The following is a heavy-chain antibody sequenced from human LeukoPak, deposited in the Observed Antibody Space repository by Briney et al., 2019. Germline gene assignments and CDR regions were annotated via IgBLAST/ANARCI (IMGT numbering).Heavy chain of an antibody. J-gene: IGHJ4*02. D-gene: IGHD1-26*01. Sequence: GGSLRLSCAASGFTFSRYWMHWGRQVPGEGLVWCSRIKSDGSGTWYADSVQGRVTISRDNARNTLSLQMNSLRVEDTALYYCARDQDGVGAKIDLWGEGTLVTVSS. V-gene: IGHV3-74*01. CDR2: IKSDGSGT. CDR3: ARDQDGVGAKIDL. CDR1: GFTFSRYW.